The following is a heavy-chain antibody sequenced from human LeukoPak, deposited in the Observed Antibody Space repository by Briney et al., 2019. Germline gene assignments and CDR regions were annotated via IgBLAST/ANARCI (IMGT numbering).Heavy chain of an antibody. CDR2: IYYSGST. J-gene: IGHJ4*02. V-gene: IGHV4-31*03. CDR1: GDSINGGGYY. Sequence: PSETLSLTCTVSGDSINGGGYYWSWIRQHPGKGLEWIGYIYYSGSTYYNPSLKSRVTISVDTSKNQFSLKVNSVTVADTAVYYCARDNYSGPGSFVYWGQGTLVTVSS. CDR3: ARDNYSGPGSFVY. D-gene: IGHD3-10*01.